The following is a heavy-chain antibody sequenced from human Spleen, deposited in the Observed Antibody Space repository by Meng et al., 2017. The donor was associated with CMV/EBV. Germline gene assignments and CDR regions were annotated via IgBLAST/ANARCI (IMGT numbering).Heavy chain of an antibody. Sequence: TFSVSGVSVSSFYWSWLRQPPGKGLEWIGYTYYIGGTNYNPSLGGRVSISVDTSKNQFSLKLTSVTAADTAVYYCVRGSGSTWYFDYWGQGSLVTVSS. CDR1: GVSVSSFY. D-gene: IGHD1-7*01. J-gene: IGHJ4*02. V-gene: IGHV4-59*02. CDR2: TYYIGGT. CDR3: VRGSGSTWYFDY.